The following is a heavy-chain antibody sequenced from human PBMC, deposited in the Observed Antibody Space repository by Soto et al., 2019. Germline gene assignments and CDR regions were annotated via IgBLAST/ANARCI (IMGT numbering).Heavy chain of an antibody. V-gene: IGHV3-64D*06. CDR2: ITSDGDST. J-gene: IGHJ4*01. Sequence: PGGSLRLSCSVSGFTFCNYAMHWVRQAPGKGLEYVSGITSDGDSTWHADSVKDRFTISRDNSKNTLYLQMSSLRVEDTAIYYCVKGNQLLRYYFEFWGPGTLVTVSS. CDR3: VKGNQLLRYYFEF. D-gene: IGHD2-15*01. CDR1: GFTFCNYA.